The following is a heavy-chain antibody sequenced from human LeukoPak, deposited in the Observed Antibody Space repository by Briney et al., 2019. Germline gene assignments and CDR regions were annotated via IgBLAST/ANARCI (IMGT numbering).Heavy chain of an antibody. V-gene: IGHV4-59*01. D-gene: IGHD6-13*01. Sequence: ETLSLTCTVSGGSICSYYWSWVRQPPGKGLEWIGYIYYSGSTKYNPSLKSRLTISVDASKNQFSLQLGSVTAADTAVYYCARVGYSSSWYEGYYYYGMDVWGQGTTVTVSS. CDR2: IYYSGST. CDR1: GGSICSYY. J-gene: IGHJ6*02. CDR3: ARVGYSSSWYEGYYYYGMDV.